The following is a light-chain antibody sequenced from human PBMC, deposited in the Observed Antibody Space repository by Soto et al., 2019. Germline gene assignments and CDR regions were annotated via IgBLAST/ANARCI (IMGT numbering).Light chain of an antibody. V-gene: IGLV2-14*01. Sequence: QSVLTQAASVSGSPGQSITISCTGTRSDVGGYNYVSWFQHHPGKAPKLMIFEVTNRPSGVSNRFSGSKSGNTASLTISGLQAEDEADYYCSSFTSSNTWVFGGGTKVTVL. J-gene: IGLJ3*02. CDR2: EVT. CDR3: SSFTSSNTWV. CDR1: RSDVGGYNY.